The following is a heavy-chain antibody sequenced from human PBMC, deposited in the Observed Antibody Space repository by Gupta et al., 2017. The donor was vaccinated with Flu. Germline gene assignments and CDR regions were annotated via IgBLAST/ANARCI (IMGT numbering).Heavy chain of an antibody. J-gene: IGHJ5*02. D-gene: IGHD2-2*03. CDR3: ARVDIKRGGFDP. V-gene: IGHV4-4*07. CDR2: IYTNETT. CDR1: GGPIGSNY. Sequence: QVHLQESGPGLVKPSETLTLTCTVSGGPIGSNYWSWIRQPAGKGLEWIGRIYTNETTNYNRSLKSRVTMSVDTSKNQFSLKLSSVTAADTAVYYCARVDIKRGGFDPWGQGTLVIVSS.